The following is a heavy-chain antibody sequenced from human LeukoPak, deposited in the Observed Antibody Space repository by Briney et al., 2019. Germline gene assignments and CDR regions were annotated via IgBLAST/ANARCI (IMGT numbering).Heavy chain of an antibody. J-gene: IGHJ3*02. D-gene: IGHD1-1*01. V-gene: IGHV3-53*01. Sequence: GGALRLSCAASGFTVSSNYMTWVRRAPGKGQWWVSFIYTGGSTYYADSVKGRFTISRDNSKNTLYLQMSSLRVEDTAVYYCASLTPYKRNDWGSNIWGQGTVVTVSS. CDR3: ASLTPYKRNDWGSNI. CDR1: GFTVSSNY. CDR2: IYTGGST.